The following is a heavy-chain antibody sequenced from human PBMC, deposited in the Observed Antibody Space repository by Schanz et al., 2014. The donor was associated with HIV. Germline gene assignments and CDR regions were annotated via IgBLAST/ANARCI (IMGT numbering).Heavy chain of an antibody. Sequence: VQLGGSGGGVGQPGRSLKLSCVASGFNVNNYGMQWVPQPPGKGLEWGAVIWYDGSNIYYADSVKGRFTISRDNSKNTVYLQMNSLRAEDTAVYYCVMGTTVGNSFDSWGQGTLVTVSS. CDR1: GFNVNNYG. CDR2: IWYDGSNI. D-gene: IGHD4-17*01. V-gene: IGHV3-33*01. J-gene: IGHJ4*02. CDR3: VMGTTVGNSFDS.